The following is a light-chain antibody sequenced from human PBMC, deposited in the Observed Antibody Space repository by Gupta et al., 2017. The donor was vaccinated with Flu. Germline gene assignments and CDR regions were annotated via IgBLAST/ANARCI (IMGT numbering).Light chain of an antibody. CDR2: GAS. V-gene: IGKV3-20*01. J-gene: IGKJ2*01. CDR1: QSVASPS. CDR3: QQYGRSPPYT. Sequence: SPGERVSVSCRASQSVASPSLAWYQQKAGQPPRLIIYGASTRATGIPDRFSGSGSGTDFTLMISRLEPEDSAVYFCQQYGRSPPYTFGQGTRLEIK.